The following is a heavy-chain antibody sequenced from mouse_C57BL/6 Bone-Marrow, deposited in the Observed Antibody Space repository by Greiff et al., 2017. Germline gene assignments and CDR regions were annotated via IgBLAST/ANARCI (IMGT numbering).Heavy chain of an antibody. CDR3: TRGRSYGY. V-gene: IGHV1-64*01. CDR1: GYTFTSYW. CDR2: IHPNSGST. D-gene: IGHD1-1*01. J-gene: IGHJ2*01. Sequence: QVQLQQSGAELVKPGASVTLSCKASGYTFTSYWMHWVKQRPGQGLEWIGMIHPNSGSTNYNQKFKSKATLTVDKSSSTAYMQLSSLTSEDSAVYYCTRGRSYGYWGQGTTLTVSS.